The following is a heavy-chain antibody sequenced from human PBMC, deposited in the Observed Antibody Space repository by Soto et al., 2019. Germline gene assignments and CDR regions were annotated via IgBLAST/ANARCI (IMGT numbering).Heavy chain of an antibody. CDR1: GYTFTSYG. Sequence: WASVKVSCKASGYTFTSYGISWVRQAPGQGLEWMGWISAYNGNTNYAQNLQGRVTMTTDTSASTAYMELRSLRSDDTAVYYCARDYCSGGSCYYDYWGLGTLVTVSS. V-gene: IGHV1-18*01. CDR3: ARDYCSGGSCYYDY. D-gene: IGHD2-15*01. J-gene: IGHJ4*02. CDR2: ISAYNGNT.